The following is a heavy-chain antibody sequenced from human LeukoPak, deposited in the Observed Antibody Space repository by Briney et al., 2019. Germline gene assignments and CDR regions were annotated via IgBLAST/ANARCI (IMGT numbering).Heavy chain of an antibody. CDR1: GGSFSSGRDY. CDR3: ARYPHHSRAYGWVAFHI. CDR2: MFYTGTT. D-gene: IGHD3-10*01. Sequence: PSEILSLTCTVSGGSFSSGRDYWGWIRQPPGKGLEWIGTMFYTGTTYYNPSLESRVTMSIDTSKDQFSLKLSSVTAADTAVYHCARYPHHSRAYGWVAFHIWGQGTMVTVSS. J-gene: IGHJ3*02. V-gene: IGHV4-39*01.